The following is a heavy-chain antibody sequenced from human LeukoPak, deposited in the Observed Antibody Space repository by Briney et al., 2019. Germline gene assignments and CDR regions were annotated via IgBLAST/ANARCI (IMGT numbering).Heavy chain of an antibody. CDR3: AKWGAYYYGSGSYSELDY. Sequence: GGSLRPSCAASGFTFSSYAMSWVRQAPGKGLEWVSAISGSGGSTYYADSVKGRFTISRDNSKNTLYLQMNGLRAEDTAVYYCAKWGAYYYGSGSYSELDYWGQGTLVTVSS. D-gene: IGHD3-10*01. CDR1: GFTFSSYA. V-gene: IGHV3-23*01. CDR2: ISGSGGST. J-gene: IGHJ4*02.